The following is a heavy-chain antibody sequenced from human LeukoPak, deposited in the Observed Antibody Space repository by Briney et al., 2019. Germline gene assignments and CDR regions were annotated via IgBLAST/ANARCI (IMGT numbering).Heavy chain of an antibody. Sequence: PSETLSLTCTVSGGSISSSRYYWGWIRQPPGKGLEWIGSIYYSGSTYYSASLKSRVTISVDTSKNQFSLKLTSVTAADTAVYYCARLNKPGWFDPWGQGTLVTVSS. CDR1: GGSISSSRYY. CDR2: IYYSGST. J-gene: IGHJ5*02. D-gene: IGHD1-14*01. V-gene: IGHV4-39*01. CDR3: ARLNKPGWFDP.